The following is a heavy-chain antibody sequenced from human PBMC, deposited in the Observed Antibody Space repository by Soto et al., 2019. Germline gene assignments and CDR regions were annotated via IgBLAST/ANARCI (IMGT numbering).Heavy chain of an antibody. CDR3: ARNPRGGAYGNWYFDL. CDR2: IIVSGGTT. CDR1: GFTFSTSA. Sequence: EVQLSDSGGDLVQPGGSLRLSCAASGFTFSTSAMAWVRLAPGRGLEWVSVIIVSGGTTYYADSVKGRFTISRDNSKNTLYLQMNSLGDEDTAIYYCARNPRGGAYGNWYFDLWGRGTLVTVSS. V-gene: IGHV3-23*01. J-gene: IGHJ2*01. D-gene: IGHD5-12*01.